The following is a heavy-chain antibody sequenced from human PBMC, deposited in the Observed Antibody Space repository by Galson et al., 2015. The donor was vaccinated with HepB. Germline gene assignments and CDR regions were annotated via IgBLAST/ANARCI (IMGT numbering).Heavy chain of an antibody. Sequence: SLRLSCAASGFTFSSYAMHWVRQAPGKGLEWVAVISYDGSNKYYADSVKGRFTISRDNSKNTLYLQMNSLRAEDTAVYYCAREGDYYDSSGFSLYGMDVWGQGTLVTVSS. J-gene: IGHJ6*02. CDR1: GFTFSSYA. D-gene: IGHD3-22*01. CDR2: ISYDGSNK. CDR3: AREGDYYDSSGFSLYGMDV. V-gene: IGHV3-30-3*01.